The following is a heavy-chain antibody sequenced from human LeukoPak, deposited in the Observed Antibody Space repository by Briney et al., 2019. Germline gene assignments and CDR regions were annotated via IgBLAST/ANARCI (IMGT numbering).Heavy chain of an antibody. Sequence: GGSLRLSCAASGFTFSSYAMSWVRQAPGKGLEGVSAISGSGGSTYYADSVKGRFTISSDNSKNTLYLKMNSLRAEDTAVYYCAKEGVEYYDFWSGYYAYNWFDPWGQGTLVTVSS. CDR2: ISGSGGST. CDR1: GFTFSSYA. J-gene: IGHJ5*02. V-gene: IGHV3-23*01. CDR3: AKEGVEYYDFWSGYYAYNWFDP. D-gene: IGHD3-3*01.